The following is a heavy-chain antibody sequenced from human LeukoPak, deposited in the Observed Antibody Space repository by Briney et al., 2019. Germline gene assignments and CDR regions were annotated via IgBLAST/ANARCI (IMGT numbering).Heavy chain of an antibody. CDR2: IYSGGST. Sequence: GGSLRLSCAASGFTVSGNYTSWVRQAPGKGVEWVSVIYSGGSTYYADSVKGRFTISRDTSKNTLYLQMNSLRAEDTVVYYCARDPEVGVEMATITGPSDYWGQGTLVTASS. V-gene: IGHV3-66*02. J-gene: IGHJ4*02. D-gene: IGHD5-24*01. CDR1: GFTVSGNY. CDR3: ARDPEVGVEMATITGPSDY.